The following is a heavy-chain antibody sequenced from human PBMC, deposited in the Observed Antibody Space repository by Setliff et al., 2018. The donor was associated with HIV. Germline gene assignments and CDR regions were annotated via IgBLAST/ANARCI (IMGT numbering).Heavy chain of an antibody. CDR3: ARLGSGGSDSYYYAMDV. D-gene: IGHD6-19*01. V-gene: IGHV1-3*01. J-gene: IGHJ6*02. CDR1: GYTFSTYA. Sequence: GASVKVSCKASGYTFSTYAMHWVRQAPGQRLEWMGWISAGKGMTKYSKKFQGRVTLTRDTAASTAYMELRSLRSDDTAVYYCARLGSGGSDSYYYAMDVWGQGTTVTVSS. CDR2: ISAGKGMT.